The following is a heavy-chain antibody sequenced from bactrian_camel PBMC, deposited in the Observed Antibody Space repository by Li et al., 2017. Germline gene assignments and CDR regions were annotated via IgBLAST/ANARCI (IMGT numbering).Heavy chain of an antibody. CDR3: AARGPYCYTKLSVRDFTY. J-gene: IGHJ6*01. D-gene: IGHD2*01. Sequence: VQLVESGGGSVQAGGSLRLSCAATGVTSRYSMAWFRQAPGKEREGVARIATGSGNTYYADSVKGRFTISQDNAKNTVYLQMNSLKPEDTAMYYCAARGPYCYTKLSVRDFTYWGQGTQVTVS. CDR1: GVTSRYS. V-gene: IGHV3S40*01. CDR2: IATGSGNT.